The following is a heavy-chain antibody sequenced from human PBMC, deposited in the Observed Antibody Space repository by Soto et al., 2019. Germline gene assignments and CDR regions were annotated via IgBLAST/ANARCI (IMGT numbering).Heavy chain of an antibody. J-gene: IGHJ5*02. V-gene: IGHV4-39*01. CDR3: ARSNSGYYKWFDP. CDR1: GDSISNSNYY. D-gene: IGHD3-22*01. Sequence: HLQLQESGPGLVKPSETLSLTCTVSGDSISNSNYYWSWIRQPPGKGLEWIANIYYSGITYCNPSLKSRVAISVDTSKNQFSLKLSSVTAADTAIYYCARSNSGYYKWFDPWGQGTLVTVSS. CDR2: IYYSGIT.